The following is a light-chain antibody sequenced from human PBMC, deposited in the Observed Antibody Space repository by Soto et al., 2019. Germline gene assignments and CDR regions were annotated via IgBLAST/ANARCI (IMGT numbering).Light chain of an antibody. V-gene: IGKV1-8*01. J-gene: IGKJ1*01. CDR1: QGISSY. Sequence: AIRMTQSPSSLSASTGDRVTITCRASQGISSYLAWYQQKPGKAPKLLIYAASTLQSGVPSRYSGSGSGTDFILTISCLQSEDFATYYCQQYYSYPPGTFGQGTKVEIK. CDR3: QQYYSYPPGT. CDR2: AAS.